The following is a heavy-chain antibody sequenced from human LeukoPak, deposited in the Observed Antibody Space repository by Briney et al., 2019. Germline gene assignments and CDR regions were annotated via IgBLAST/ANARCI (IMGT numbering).Heavy chain of an antibody. Sequence: GGSLRLSCAASGFTFSNYALSWVRQAPGKGLEWVSSIGSSVNSTHYADSVKGRFTISRDNSKNTLYLQMNSLRAEDTAVYYCARDQAFDLFSCYYGMDVWGLGTTVIVSS. CDR1: GFTFSNYA. D-gene: IGHD3-9*01. CDR3: ARDQAFDLFSCYYGMDV. V-gene: IGHV3-23*01. CDR2: IGSSVNST. J-gene: IGHJ6*02.